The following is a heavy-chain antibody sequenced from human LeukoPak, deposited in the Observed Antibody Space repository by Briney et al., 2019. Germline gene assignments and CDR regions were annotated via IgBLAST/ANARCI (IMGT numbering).Heavy chain of an antibody. CDR2: INWNGGAT. J-gene: IGHJ4*02. CDR3: AKAPPKITDYGGNSDY. D-gene: IGHD4-23*01. V-gene: IGHV3-20*04. Sequence: GGSLRLSCAASGFTFDDYGMSWVRQAPGKGLEWVSGINWNGGATGYADSVKGRFTISRDNAKNSLFLQMNSLRAEDTAVYYCAKAPPKITDYGGNSDYWGQGTLVTVSS. CDR1: GFTFDDYG.